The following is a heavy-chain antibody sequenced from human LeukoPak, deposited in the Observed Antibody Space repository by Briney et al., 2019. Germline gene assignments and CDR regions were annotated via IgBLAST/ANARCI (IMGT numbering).Heavy chain of an antibody. D-gene: IGHD1-26*01. CDR2: ISGSGGGT. CDR1: GFTFSSYA. Sequence: PGGSLRLSCAASGFTFSSYAMTWVRQAPGKGLEWVSAISGSGGGTYYADSVKGRFTISRDNSKNTLYLQMNSLRAEDTAVYYCAKVEVGATTPFDYWGQGTLVTVSS. CDR3: AKVEVGATTPFDY. V-gene: IGHV3-23*01. J-gene: IGHJ4*02.